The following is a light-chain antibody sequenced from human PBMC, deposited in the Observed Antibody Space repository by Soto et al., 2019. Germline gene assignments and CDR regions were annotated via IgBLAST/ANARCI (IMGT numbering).Light chain of an antibody. CDR3: QQYNEWPLT. CDR1: ESVSNN. V-gene: IGKV3-15*01. J-gene: IGKJ4*01. Sequence: EIVMTQSPATLSVSPGERATLSCRASESVSNNLAWYQQKFDQAPRLLIYHASTRATGIPARFSGSGSGTELTLIISSLQSEDFALYYCQQYNEWPLTVGGGTKVEI. CDR2: HAS.